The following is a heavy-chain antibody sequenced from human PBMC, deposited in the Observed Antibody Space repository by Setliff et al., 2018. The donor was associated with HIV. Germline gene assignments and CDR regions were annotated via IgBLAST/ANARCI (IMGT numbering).Heavy chain of an antibody. D-gene: IGHD3-22*01. CDR1: GGSISNHW. CDR2: IQASGST. J-gene: IGHJ4*02. Sequence: SETLSLTCAVSGGSISNHWWSWFRQPPGKGLEWIAYIQASGSTNYNPSLKSRVTISLDTSKNQFSLKLSSVAAAATAVYYCARDDDKLFDYWGQGALVTVSS. V-gene: IGHV4-4*08. CDR3: ARDDDKLFDY.